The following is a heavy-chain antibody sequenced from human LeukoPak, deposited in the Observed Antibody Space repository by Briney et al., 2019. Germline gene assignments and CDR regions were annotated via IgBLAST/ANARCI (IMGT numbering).Heavy chain of an antibody. D-gene: IGHD5-18*01. CDR2: ISGSGGST. CDR3: AKGIRTLDY. CDR1: GFPFSSYA. J-gene: IGHJ4*02. V-gene: IGHV3-23*01. Sequence: PGGSLRLSCTASGFPFSSYAMSWVRQAPGKGLEWVSVISGSGGSTYYADSVKGRFTISRDNSKNTLYLQMDSLRAEDTAVYYCAKGIRTLDYWGQGTLVTVSS.